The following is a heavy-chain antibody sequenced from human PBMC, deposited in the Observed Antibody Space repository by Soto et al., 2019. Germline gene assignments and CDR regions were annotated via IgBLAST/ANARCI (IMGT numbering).Heavy chain of an antibody. D-gene: IGHD2-15*01. V-gene: IGHV3-30-3*01. J-gene: IGHJ4*02. CDR3: ARRQWSYFDY. Sequence: VGSLRLSCAASGFSFHTFSMHWVRQAPGKGLEWVAVISNDGANKYYADSVKGRFTISRDNSKNTLYLLMNSLKTEDTAVYHCARRQWSYFDYWGQGTLVTVSS. CDR2: ISNDGANK. CDR1: GFSFHTFS.